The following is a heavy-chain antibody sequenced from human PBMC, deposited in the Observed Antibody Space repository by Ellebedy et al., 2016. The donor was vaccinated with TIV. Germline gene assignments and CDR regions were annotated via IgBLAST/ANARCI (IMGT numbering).Heavy chain of an antibody. V-gene: IGHV1-46*01. CDR2: INPSGGVT. CDR3: ATDNGYNSRFDY. Sequence: ASVKVSXKASRYTFTAHWMHWVRQAPGQGLEWMGVINPSGGVTLSAQKFQGRVTMTRDTSTYTDYMELSSLRSEDTAVYYCATDNGYNSRFDYWGQGTLVTVSS. D-gene: IGHD4-23*01. J-gene: IGHJ4*02. CDR1: RYTFTAHW.